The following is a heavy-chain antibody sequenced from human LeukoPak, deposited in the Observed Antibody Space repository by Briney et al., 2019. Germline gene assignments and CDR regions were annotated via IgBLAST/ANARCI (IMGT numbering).Heavy chain of an antibody. CDR1: GFTFRTSG. V-gene: IGHV3-21*05. CDR3: ARVGGSDAFDI. D-gene: IGHD5-12*01. J-gene: IGHJ3*02. Sequence: GGSLRLSCAGSGFTFRTSGMNWVRQAPGEGLELVSFIGTSSSDTHYADSVKGRFTISRDNAKDSLYLQMNSLRAEDTAVYYCARVGGSDAFDIWGQGTMVTVSS. CDR2: IGTSSSDT.